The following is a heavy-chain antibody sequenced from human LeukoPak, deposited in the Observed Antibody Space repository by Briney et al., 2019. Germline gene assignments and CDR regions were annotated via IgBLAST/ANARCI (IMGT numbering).Heavy chain of an antibody. D-gene: IGHD6-13*01. Sequence: SEILSLTCTVSGDSVRGYYWSWIRQPPGQGLEWLGHINDRGSTNYNPSLQGRVTISIDTSKNQFSLKVNSVTAADTAVYYCVRDSRYGSGWFEDGLDFWGQGTTVTVSS. CDR1: GDSVRGYY. CDR3: VRDSRYGSGWFEDGLDF. CDR2: INDRGST. V-gene: IGHV4-59*02. J-gene: IGHJ6*02.